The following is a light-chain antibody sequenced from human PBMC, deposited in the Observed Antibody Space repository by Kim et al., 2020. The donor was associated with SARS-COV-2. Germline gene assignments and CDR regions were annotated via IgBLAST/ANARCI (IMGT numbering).Light chain of an antibody. V-gene: IGLV2-18*02. CDR2: EVA. J-gene: IGLJ2*01. CDR3: SSFTTSSTLV. CDR1: SSDVGAYNR. Sequence: QSALTQPPSVSGSPGQSVTIPCTGTSSDVGAYNRVSWYQQPPGTAPKLIIYEVANRPSGVPDRFSGSKSDNTASLTISGLQAEDEAHYYCSSFTTSSTLVFGGGTKLTVL.